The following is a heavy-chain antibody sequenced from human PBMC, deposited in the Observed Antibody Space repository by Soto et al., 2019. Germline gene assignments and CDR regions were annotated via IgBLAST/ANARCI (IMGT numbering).Heavy chain of an antibody. J-gene: IGHJ4*02. CDR2: INAGNANT. CDR3: ARAPSWYSFDY. D-gene: IGHD6-13*01. Sequence: ASVKVSCKASGYTFTSYAMHWVRLAPGQRLEWMGWINAGNANTKYSQKFQGRVTFTRDTSASTAYMELSSLRSEDTAVYYCARAPSWYSFDYWGQGTLVTVTS. V-gene: IGHV1-3*01. CDR1: GYTFTSYA.